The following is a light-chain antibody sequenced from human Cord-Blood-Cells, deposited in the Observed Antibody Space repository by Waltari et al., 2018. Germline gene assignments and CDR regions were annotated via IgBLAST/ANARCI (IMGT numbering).Light chain of an antibody. V-gene: IGKV3-11*01. J-gene: IGKJ5*01. CDR3: QQRSNWQIT. CDR1: QSVSSY. Sequence: EIVLTQPRATLSLSPGERASLSCRASQSVSSYLAWYQQKPGQAPRLLIYDASNRATGIPARFSGSGSGTDFTLTISSLEPEDFAVYYCQQRSNWQITFGQGTRLEIK. CDR2: DAS.